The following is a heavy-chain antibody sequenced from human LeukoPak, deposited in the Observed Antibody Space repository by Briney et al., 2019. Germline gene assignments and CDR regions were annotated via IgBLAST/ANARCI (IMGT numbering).Heavy chain of an antibody. Sequence: ASVKVSCKVSGYTLTELSMHWVRQAPGKGLERMGGFDPEDGETIYAQKFQGRVTITADESTSTAYMELSSLRSEDTAVYYCARGIEMATVNYYYYYMDVWGKGTTVTVSS. J-gene: IGHJ6*03. CDR1: GYTLTELS. V-gene: IGHV1-24*01. CDR3: ARGIEMATVNYYYYYMDV. CDR2: FDPEDGET. D-gene: IGHD5-24*01.